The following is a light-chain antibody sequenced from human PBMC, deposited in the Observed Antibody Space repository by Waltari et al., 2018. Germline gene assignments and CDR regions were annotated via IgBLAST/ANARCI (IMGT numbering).Light chain of an antibody. V-gene: IGKV4-1*01. CDR3: QSYDSSLSGSV. J-gene: IGKJ4*02. CDR2: WAS. Sequence: DIVMTQSPDSLAVSLGERATINRQSSPSVLYSSNTKNYLAWYQQKPGQPPKLLIYWASTRESGVPDRFSGSKSGTSASLAITGLQAEDEADYYCQSYDSSLSGSVFGGGT. CDR1: PSVLYSSNTKNY.